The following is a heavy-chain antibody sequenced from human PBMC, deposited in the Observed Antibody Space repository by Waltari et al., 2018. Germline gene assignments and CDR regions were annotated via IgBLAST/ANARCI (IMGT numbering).Heavy chain of an antibody. J-gene: IGHJ3*02. Sequence: QVQLVQSXAXVRKPGXSLRXSCXXXXDILITYXXNWVRQAAGQGLEWMGRIKXXSGYAAYAQKFQXRVTISRKXXXGIAXXXFRGLRSXXXAMYYCXXXGMXENDXDAFNIXXXXTRXTX. CDR3: XXXGMXENDXDAFNI. CDR1: XDILITYX. CDR2: IKXXSGYA. D-gene: IGHD1-1*01. V-gene: IGHV1-8*01.